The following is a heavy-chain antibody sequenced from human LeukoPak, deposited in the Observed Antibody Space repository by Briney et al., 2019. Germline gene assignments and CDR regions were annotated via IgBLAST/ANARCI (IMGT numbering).Heavy chain of an antibody. J-gene: IGHJ2*01. Sequence: GGSLRLSCAASGFTFSSYGMSWVRQAPGKGLEWVSAISGSGGSTYYADSVKGRFTISRDNSKNSLYLQMNSLRAEDTAVYYCARDWGDYGDYHDYWYFDLWGRGTLVTVSS. D-gene: IGHD4-17*01. CDR1: GFTFSSYG. CDR2: ISGSGGST. V-gene: IGHV3-23*01. CDR3: ARDWGDYGDYHDYWYFDL.